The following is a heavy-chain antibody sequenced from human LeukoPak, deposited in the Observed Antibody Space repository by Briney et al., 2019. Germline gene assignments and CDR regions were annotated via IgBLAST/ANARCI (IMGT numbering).Heavy chain of an antibody. J-gene: IGHJ4*02. CDR2: INHSGST. CDR3: ARATMIVVVPNRTRDFDY. V-gene: IGHV4-34*01. CDR1: GGSFSGYY. D-gene: IGHD3-22*01. Sequence: KPSETLSLTCAVYGGSFSGYYWSWIRQPPGKGLEWIGEINHSGSTNYNPSLKSRVTISVDTSKNQFSLKLSPVTAADTAVYYCARATMIVVVPNRTRDFDYWGQGTLVTVSS.